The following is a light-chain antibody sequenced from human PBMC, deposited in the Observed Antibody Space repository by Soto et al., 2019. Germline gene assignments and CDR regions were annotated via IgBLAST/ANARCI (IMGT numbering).Light chain of an antibody. CDR1: SGDVGGYNY. Sequence: QSALTQPASVSGSLGQSITISCTGTSGDVGGYNYVSWYQHHPGKAPRLLIFEVSNRPSGVSNRFSGSKSGNTASLTISGLQAEDEADYYCTSYTIKTTYVFGTGTKLTVL. CDR2: EVS. V-gene: IGLV2-14*01. J-gene: IGLJ1*01. CDR3: TSYTIKTTYV.